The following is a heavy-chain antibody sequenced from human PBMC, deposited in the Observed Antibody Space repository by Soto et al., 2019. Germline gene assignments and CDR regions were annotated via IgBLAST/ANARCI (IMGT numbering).Heavy chain of an antibody. V-gene: IGHV4-39*01. Sequence: QLQLQESGPGLVKPSETLSLTCTVSGASISVGSHYWGWIRQPPGKGLEWIGSIYYSGSTYYNPSLKXXVXIXXDTSKTQFSLQLNSVTAADTAVYSCAPWNHLVWDYWGQGTLVTVSS. CDR3: APWNHLVWDY. CDR1: GASISVGSHY. CDR2: IYYSGST. D-gene: IGHD1-1*01. J-gene: IGHJ4*02.